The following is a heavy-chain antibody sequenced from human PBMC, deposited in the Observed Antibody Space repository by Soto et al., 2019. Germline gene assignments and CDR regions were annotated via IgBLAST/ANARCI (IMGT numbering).Heavy chain of an antibody. V-gene: IGHV4-34*01. CDR1: GGSFSGYY. J-gene: IGHJ1*01. D-gene: IGHD6-19*01. Sequence: QVQLQQWGAGLLKPSETLSLTCAVYGGSFSGYYWSWIRQPPGKGLEGIGEINPSGITNYNPSLKSRVTISVDASKNQCSLKLSSVTAADTAVYYCARGGIGGSGWYSQHWGQGTLVTVCS. CDR2: INPSGIT. CDR3: ARGGIGGSGWYSQH.